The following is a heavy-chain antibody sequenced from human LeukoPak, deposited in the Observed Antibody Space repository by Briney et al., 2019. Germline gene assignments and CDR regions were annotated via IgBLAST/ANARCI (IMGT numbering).Heavy chain of an antibody. V-gene: IGHV4-4*09. CDR2: IYTSGST. CDR3: ARQVSSSSGRYFYYYMDV. J-gene: IGHJ6*03. D-gene: IGHD6-6*01. CDR1: GGSISSYY. Sequence: SETLSLTCTVSGGSISSYYWSWTRQPPGKGLEWIGYIYTSGSTNYNPSLKSRVTISVDTSKNQFSLKLSSVTAADTAVYYCARQVSSSSGRYFYYYMDVWGKGTTVTVSS.